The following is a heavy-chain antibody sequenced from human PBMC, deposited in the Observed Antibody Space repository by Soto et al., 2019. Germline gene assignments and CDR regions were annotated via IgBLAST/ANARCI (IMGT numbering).Heavy chain of an antibody. Sequence: QVLLVQSGAEVKTPGASVKVSCKASAYTFTGYYMHWVRQAPGQGLEWMGWINPNSGGTNYAQKFQDRVTMTRDTSISTAYMELTRLTSDDTAVYYCARDASQTFSYSYHNAYWGQGTLVTVSS. CDR2: INPNSGGT. CDR1: AYTFTGYY. J-gene: IGHJ4*02. D-gene: IGHD5-18*01. V-gene: IGHV1-2*02. CDR3: ARDASQTFSYSYHNAY.